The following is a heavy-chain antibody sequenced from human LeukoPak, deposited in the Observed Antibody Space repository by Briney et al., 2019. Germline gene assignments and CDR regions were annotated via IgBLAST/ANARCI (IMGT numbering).Heavy chain of an antibody. D-gene: IGHD6-13*01. CDR2: ISSSSSTM. Sequence: PGGSLRLSCAASGFTFSSYSMNWVRQAPGKGLEWVSYISSSSSTMYYADSVKGRFTISRDNAKNSLYLQMNSLRAEDTAVYYCARHSSSWYDWGQGTLVTVSS. V-gene: IGHV3-48*01. J-gene: IGHJ4*02. CDR1: GFTFSSYS. CDR3: ARHSSSWYD.